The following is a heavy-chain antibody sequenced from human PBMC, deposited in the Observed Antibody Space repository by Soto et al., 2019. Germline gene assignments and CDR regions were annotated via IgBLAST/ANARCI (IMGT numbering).Heavy chain of an antibody. CDR2: IIPIFGTA. D-gene: IGHD2-2*01. Sequence: SVKVSCKASGGTFSSYAISWVRQAPGQGLEWMGGIIPIFGTANYAQKFQGRVTITADESTSTAYMELSSLRSEDTAVYYCARDRYCSSTSCHLYYFDYWGQGTLVTVSS. CDR1: GGTFSSYA. V-gene: IGHV1-69*13. J-gene: IGHJ4*02. CDR3: ARDRYCSSTSCHLYYFDY.